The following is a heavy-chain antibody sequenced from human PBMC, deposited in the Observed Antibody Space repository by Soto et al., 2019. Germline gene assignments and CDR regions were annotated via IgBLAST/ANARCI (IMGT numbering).Heavy chain of an antibody. Sequence: PSETLSLTCRVSGSALNSGNYYWSWIRQVPGKGLEWIGHIYVTGAVDYNPSLRDRITISQDTSERQFSLNLRLVTAADTAVYYCARLRIATNNYKWFDPWGQGTLVTVPS. CDR3: ARLRIATNNYKWFDP. CDR1: GSALNSGNYY. D-gene: IGHD2-21*01. V-gene: IGHV4-31*03. CDR2: IYVTGAV. J-gene: IGHJ5*02.